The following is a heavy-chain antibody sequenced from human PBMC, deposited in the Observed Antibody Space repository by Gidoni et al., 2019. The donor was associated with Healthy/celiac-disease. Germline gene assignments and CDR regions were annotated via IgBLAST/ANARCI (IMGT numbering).Heavy chain of an antibody. V-gene: IGHV1-2*02. D-gene: IGHD2-2*01. CDR1: GYTFTGYY. J-gene: IGHJ4*02. CDR3: ARGGSTSLKDFDY. CDR2: INHNSGGT. Sequence: QVQLVQSGAEVKKPGASVKVSCKASGYTFTGYYMHWVRQAPGQGLEWMGWINHNSGGTNYAQKFQGRVTMTRDTSISTAYMELSRLRSDDTAVYYCARGGSTSLKDFDYWGQGTLVTVSS.